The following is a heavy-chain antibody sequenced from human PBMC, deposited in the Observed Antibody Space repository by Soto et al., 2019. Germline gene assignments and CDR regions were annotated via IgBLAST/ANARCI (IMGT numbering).Heavy chain of an antibody. Sequence: PGESLKISFKGSGYSFTSYLISWVRQMPVKGLEWMGRIDPSDSYTNYSPSFQGHVTISADKSISTAYLQWSSLKASDTSMYYCARQLEILPYYSYGMDVWGQGTTVTVSS. V-gene: IGHV5-10-1*01. CDR1: GYSFTSYL. CDR3: ARQLEILPYYSYGMDV. CDR2: IDPSDSYT. J-gene: IGHJ6*02. D-gene: IGHD1-7*01.